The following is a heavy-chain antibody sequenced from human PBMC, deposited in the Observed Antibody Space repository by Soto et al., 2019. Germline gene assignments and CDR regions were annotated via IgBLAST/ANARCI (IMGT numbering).Heavy chain of an antibody. CDR2: ISSSSSTI. Sequence: EVQLVESGGGLVQPGGSLRLSCAASGFTFSSYSMNWVRQAPGKGLVWVSYISSSSSTIYYADSVKGRFTISRDNAKNSLYLQMNSLRAEDTAVYYCARDYYDFWSGYVDWFDPWGQGTLVTVSS. CDR1: GFTFSSYS. V-gene: IGHV3-48*01. J-gene: IGHJ5*02. CDR3: ARDYYDFWSGYVDWFDP. D-gene: IGHD3-3*01.